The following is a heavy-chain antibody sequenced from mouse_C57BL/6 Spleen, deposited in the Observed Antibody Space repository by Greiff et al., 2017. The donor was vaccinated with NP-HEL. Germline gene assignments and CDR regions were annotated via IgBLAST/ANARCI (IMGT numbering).Heavy chain of an antibody. CDR3: AREGYYGNYPLAY. CDR1: GFTFSDYG. V-gene: IGHV5-17*01. J-gene: IGHJ3*01. D-gene: IGHD2-1*01. CDR2: ISSGSSTI. Sequence: EVKVVESGGGLVKPGGSLKLSCAASGFTFSDYGMHWVRQAPEKGLGWVAYISSGSSTIYYADTVKGRFTISRDNAKNTLFLQMTSLRSEDTAMYYCAREGYYGNYPLAYWGQGTLVTVSA.